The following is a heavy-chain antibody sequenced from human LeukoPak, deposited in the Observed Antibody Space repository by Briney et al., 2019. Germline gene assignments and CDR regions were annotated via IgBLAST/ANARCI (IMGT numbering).Heavy chain of an antibody. D-gene: IGHD3-3*01. CDR3: ARGPPAITIFGVVITPRRYFDY. V-gene: IGHV4-34*01. CDR1: GGSFSGYY. J-gene: IGHJ4*02. Sequence: PSETLSLTCAVYGGSFSGYYWSWIRQPPGKGLEWIGEINHSGSTNYNPSLKSRVTISVDTSKNQFCLKLSSVTAAATAVYYCARGPPAITIFGVVITPRRYFDYWGQGTLVTVSS. CDR2: INHSGST.